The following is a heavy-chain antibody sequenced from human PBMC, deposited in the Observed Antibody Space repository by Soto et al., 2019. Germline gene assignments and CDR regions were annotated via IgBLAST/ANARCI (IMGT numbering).Heavy chain of an antibody. J-gene: IGHJ4*02. Sequence: ASVKVSCKVSGYTLTELSMHWVRQAPGKGLEWMGGFDPEDGETIYAQKFQGRVTMTEDTSTDTAYMELSSLRSEDTAVYYCATDLPNLPVAGPNYWGQGTLVTVSS. CDR2: FDPEDGET. D-gene: IGHD6-19*01. CDR3: ATDLPNLPVAGPNY. CDR1: GYTLTELS. V-gene: IGHV1-24*01.